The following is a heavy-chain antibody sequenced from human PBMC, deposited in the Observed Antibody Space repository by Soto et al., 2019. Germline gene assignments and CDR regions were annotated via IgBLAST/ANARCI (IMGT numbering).Heavy chain of an antibody. V-gene: IGHV4-38-2*02. CDR1: GFPISSPYS. J-gene: IGHJ6*02. D-gene: IGHD4-17*01. Sequence: SETLSLTCLVSGFPISSPYSWGWIRQPPGKGLEWIGSISHTGTTSYSPSLTSRVSISVDTSKNQVSLKLTSVTAADTAAYFCARVTMVIRDSDHFGVDVWGHGTTVTVS. CDR2: ISHTGTT. CDR3: ARVTMVIRDSDHFGVDV.